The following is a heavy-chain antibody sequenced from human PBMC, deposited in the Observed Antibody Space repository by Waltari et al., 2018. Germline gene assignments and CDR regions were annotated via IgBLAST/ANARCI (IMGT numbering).Heavy chain of an antibody. D-gene: IGHD3-9*01. J-gene: IGHJ4*02. V-gene: IGHV4-39*01. CDR2: IYYSGST. CDR3: ARLSGYYLDY. CDR1: GGSISSSSYY. Sequence: QLQLQESGPGLVKPSETLSLTCTVSGGSISSSSYYWGWICQPPGKGLEWIGSIYYSGSTYYNPSLKSRVTISVDTSKNQFSLKLSSVTAADTAVYYCARLSGYYLDYWGQGTLVTVSS.